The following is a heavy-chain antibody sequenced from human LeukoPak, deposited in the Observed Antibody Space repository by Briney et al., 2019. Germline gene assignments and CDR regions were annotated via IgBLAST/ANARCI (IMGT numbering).Heavy chain of an antibody. J-gene: IGHJ5*02. CDR3: ARVEMNYDFWSGYYTDNWFDP. CDR2: IGAYNGNT. Sequence: ASVKVSCKASGYTFTSYGISWVRQAPGQGLEWMGWIGAYNGNTNYAQKLQGRVTMTTDTSTSTAYMELRSLRSDDTAVYYCARVEMNYDFWSGYYTDNWFDPWGQGTLVTVSS. V-gene: IGHV1-18*01. D-gene: IGHD3-3*01. CDR1: GYTFTSYG.